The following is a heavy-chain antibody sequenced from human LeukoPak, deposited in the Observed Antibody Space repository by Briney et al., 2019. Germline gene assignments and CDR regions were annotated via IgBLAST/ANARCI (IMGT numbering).Heavy chain of an antibody. CDR1: GFTLSSHI. Sequence: TGGSLRLSCAASGFTLSSHIMHWVRQAPGKGLEWVAVISSDGTNKFYADSLKGRFTISRDNSKDTLYLQMNSLRAEDTAAYYCARDLPFYDSSVYYTAWGQGTLVTVSS. D-gene: IGHD3-22*01. CDR2: ISSDGTNK. V-gene: IGHV3-30*04. CDR3: ARDLPFYDSSVYYTA. J-gene: IGHJ4*02.